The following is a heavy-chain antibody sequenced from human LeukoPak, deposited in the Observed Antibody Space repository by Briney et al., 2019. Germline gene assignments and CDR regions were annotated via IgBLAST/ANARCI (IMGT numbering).Heavy chain of an antibody. CDR1: DGSISSYY. CDR3: ARVLRFLEWWPMDV. D-gene: IGHD3-3*01. CDR2: IYYTGTT. Sequence: KPSETLSLTCTVSDGSISSYYWNWFRQPPGKGLEWIGHIYYTGTTHYNPSLKSRVTISVDTSKNQFSLKLSSVTAADTAVYYCARVLRFLEWWPMDVWGQGTTVTVFS. V-gene: IGHV4-59*12. J-gene: IGHJ6*02.